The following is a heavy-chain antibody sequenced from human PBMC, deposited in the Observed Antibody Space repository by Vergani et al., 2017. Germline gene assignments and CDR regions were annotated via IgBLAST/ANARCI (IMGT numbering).Heavy chain of an antibody. J-gene: IGHJ4*02. CDR2: IWYDGSNK. D-gene: IGHD3-22*01. Sequence: QVQLVESGGGVVQPGRSLRLSCAASGFTFSSYGMHWVRQAPGKGLEWVAVIWYDGSNKYYADSVKGRFTISRDNSKNTLYLQMNSLRAEDTAVYYCARTAMAHYYDSSGYPIDYWGQGTLVTVSS. V-gene: IGHV3-33*01. CDR3: ARTAMAHYYDSSGYPIDY. CDR1: GFTFSSYG.